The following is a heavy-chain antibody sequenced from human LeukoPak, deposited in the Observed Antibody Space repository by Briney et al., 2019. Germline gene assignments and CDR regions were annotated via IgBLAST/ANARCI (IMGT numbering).Heavy chain of an antibody. CDR3: ARLVYDSRGYYFDY. Sequence: SETLSLTCTVSGDSISSYYWSWIRQPPGKGLEWIGYIRYSGSANYNPSLRGRVTISIDTSKNQFSLKLRSVTAADTAVYHCARLVYDSRGYYFDYWGQGTLVTVSS. J-gene: IGHJ4*02. CDR1: GDSISSYY. CDR2: IRYSGSA. V-gene: IGHV4-59*08. D-gene: IGHD3-22*01.